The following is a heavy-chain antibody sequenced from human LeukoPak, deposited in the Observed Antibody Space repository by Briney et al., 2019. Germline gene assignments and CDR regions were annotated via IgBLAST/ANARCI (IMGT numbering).Heavy chain of an antibody. J-gene: IGHJ4*02. CDR1: GFTFSTYC. Sequence: GGCLRLSCAASGFTFSTYCMQWVRQAPGKGPMWVSRICPDGTVTNYADSVKARFIISRDNARNTVYLQMNSLRVEDTAVYYCVRDFRSADYWGQGTLVTVSS. CDR2: ICPDGTVT. CDR3: VRDFRSADY. V-gene: IGHV3-74*01.